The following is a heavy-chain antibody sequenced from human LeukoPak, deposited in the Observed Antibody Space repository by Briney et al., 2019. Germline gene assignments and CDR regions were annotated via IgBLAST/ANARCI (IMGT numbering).Heavy chain of an antibody. CDR1: GGSFSSYY. Sequence: SETLSLTCTVSGGSFSSYYWSWIRQPAGKGLEWIGRFYTSGDTNYNPSLKSRVTISVDKSKNQFSLKLSSVTAADTAVYYCASEDPSGPAGYFDYWGQGTLVTVSS. V-gene: IGHV4-4*07. CDR2: FYTSGDT. CDR3: ASEDPSGPAGYFDY. J-gene: IGHJ4*02. D-gene: IGHD6-19*01.